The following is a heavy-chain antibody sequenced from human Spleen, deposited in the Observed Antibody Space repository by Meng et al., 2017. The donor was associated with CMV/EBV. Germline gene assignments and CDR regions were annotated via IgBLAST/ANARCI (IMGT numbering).Heavy chain of an antibody. CDR3: ARSQSGYYSNYGMDV. CDR2: IYYSGST. D-gene: IGHD3-3*01. Sequence: SETLSLTCTVSGGSISSYYWSWIRQPPGKGLEWIGYIYYSGSTNYNPSLKSRVTISVDKSKNQFSLKLSSVTAADTAVYYCARSQSGYYSNYGMDVWGQGTTVTVSS. J-gene: IGHJ6*02. CDR1: GGSISSYY. V-gene: IGHV4-59*12.